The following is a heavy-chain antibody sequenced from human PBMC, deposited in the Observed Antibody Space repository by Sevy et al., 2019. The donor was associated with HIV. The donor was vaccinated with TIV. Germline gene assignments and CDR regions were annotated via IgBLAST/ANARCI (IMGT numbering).Heavy chain of an antibody. CDR3: AGGGEYYDSSGITDD. CDR2: ISSSSSYI. J-gene: IGHJ4*02. Sequence: GGSLRLSCAASGFTFSSYSMNWVRQAPGKGLEWVSSISSSSSYIYYADSVKGRFTISRDNAKKSLYLQMNGLRAEDTTVYYCAGGGEYYDSSGITDDWGQGTLVTVSS. D-gene: IGHD3-22*01. CDR1: GFTFSSYS. V-gene: IGHV3-21*01.